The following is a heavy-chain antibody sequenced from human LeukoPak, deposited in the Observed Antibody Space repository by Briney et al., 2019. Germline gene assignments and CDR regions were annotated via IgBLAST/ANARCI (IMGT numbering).Heavy chain of an antibody. D-gene: IGHD2-21*01. CDR1: GFTFNDYY. J-gene: IGHJ6*02. CDR3: ARDVVSVVAAAPFCMDV. CDR2: ISRGSSTI. Sequence: GGSLRLSCAASGFTFNDYYMSWIRQAPGKGLEWVSYISRGSSTIYYADSVKGRFTISRDNAKNSLYLQMNSLRAEDTAVYYCARDVVSVVAAAPFCMDVWGQGTTVTVSS. V-gene: IGHV3-11*04.